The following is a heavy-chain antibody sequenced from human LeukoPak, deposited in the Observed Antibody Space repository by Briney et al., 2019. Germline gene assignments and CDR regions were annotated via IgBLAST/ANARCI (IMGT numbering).Heavy chain of an antibody. CDR2: IYYSGST. CDR1: GGSISSYY. D-gene: IGHD1-1*01. J-gene: IGHJ5*02. V-gene: IGHV4-59*01. CDR3: AHDSDSAWFDP. Sequence: LETLSLTCTVSGGSISSYYWSWIRQPPGKGLEWIGYIYYSGSTNYNPSLKSRVTISVDTSKNQFSLKLSSVTAADTAVYYCAHDSDSAWFDPWGQGTLVTVSS.